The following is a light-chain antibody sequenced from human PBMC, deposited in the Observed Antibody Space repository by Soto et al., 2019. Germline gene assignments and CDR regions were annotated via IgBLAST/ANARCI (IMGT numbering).Light chain of an antibody. CDR1: RSDVGDYDY. CDR3: CSYTASYSSVV. Sequence: QSVLTQPRSVSGSPGQSVTISCTGTRSDVGDYDYVSWYQQHPGKAPKLMISDVSKRPSGVPDRFSGSKSGNTASLTISGLQPEDEADYYCCSYTASYSSVVFGGGTKLTVL. V-gene: IGLV2-11*01. J-gene: IGLJ2*01. CDR2: DVS.